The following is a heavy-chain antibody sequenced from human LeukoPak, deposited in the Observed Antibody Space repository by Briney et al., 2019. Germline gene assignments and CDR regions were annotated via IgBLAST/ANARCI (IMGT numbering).Heavy chain of an antibody. J-gene: IGHJ4*02. CDR2: IYTTGST. Sequence: PSETLSLTCSVSVDSISSYYWSWIRQPAGKGLEWIGRIYTTGSTNYNPSLKSRVTMSVDTSKNQFSLKLSSVTAADTAVYYCARGIAAAAKQGGYDFWGQGTLVTVSS. CDR3: ARGIAAAAKQGGYDF. V-gene: IGHV4-4*07. CDR1: VDSISSYY. D-gene: IGHD6-13*01.